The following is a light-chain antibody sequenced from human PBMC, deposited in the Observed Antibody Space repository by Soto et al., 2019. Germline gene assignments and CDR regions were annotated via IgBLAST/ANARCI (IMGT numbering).Light chain of an antibody. Sequence: DIQLTQSPSFLSASVGDRVTITCRASQGISSFLAWYQQKPGKAPNLLISAASTLRTGVPSRFSGSGSGTAFTLTISSLLSEDFATYYCQHLNTYPLTFGGGTKVEI. V-gene: IGKV1-9*01. CDR2: AAS. J-gene: IGKJ4*01. CDR3: QHLNTYPLT. CDR1: QGISSF.